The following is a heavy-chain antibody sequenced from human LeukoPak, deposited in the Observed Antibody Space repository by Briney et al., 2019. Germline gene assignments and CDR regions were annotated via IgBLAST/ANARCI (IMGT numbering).Heavy chain of an antibody. CDR1: GFTFTSSA. Sequence: SVKVSCKASGFTFTSSAMQWVRQARGQRLEWIGWIVVGSGNTNYAQKFQERVTITRDMSTSTAYMELSSLRPEDTAVYYCAADRDDILTGYLVNWGQGTLVTVSS. V-gene: IGHV1-58*02. CDR2: IVVGSGNT. CDR3: AADRDDILTGYLVN. D-gene: IGHD3-9*01. J-gene: IGHJ4*02.